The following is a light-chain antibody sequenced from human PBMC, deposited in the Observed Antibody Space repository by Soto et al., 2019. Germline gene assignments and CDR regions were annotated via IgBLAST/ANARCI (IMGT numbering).Light chain of an antibody. Sequence: EVVMTQPPATLSVSPGERATLSCRASQSVSSDLAWYQHKPGQAPRLLIYGASSRATGIPVRFSGSGSGTEFTLTISSLQSEDVAVYYCQHYKNRPLTFGGGTKVEIK. J-gene: IGKJ4*01. V-gene: IGKV3-15*01. CDR2: GAS. CDR1: QSVSSD. CDR3: QHYKNRPLT.